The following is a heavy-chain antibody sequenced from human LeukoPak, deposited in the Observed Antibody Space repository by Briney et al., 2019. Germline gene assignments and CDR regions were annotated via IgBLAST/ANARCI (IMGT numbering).Heavy chain of an antibody. CDR3: ARDRSPYYDILTGPTIRGGCLVY. Sequence: ASVKVSCKASGYTFTGYYMHWVRQAPGQGLEWMGWINPNSGGTNYAQKFQGRVTMTRDTSISTAYMELSRLRSDDTAVYYCARDRSPYYDILTGPTIRGGCLVYWGQGTLVTVSS. CDR2: INPNSGGT. J-gene: IGHJ4*02. V-gene: IGHV1-2*02. CDR1: GYTFTGYY. D-gene: IGHD3-9*01.